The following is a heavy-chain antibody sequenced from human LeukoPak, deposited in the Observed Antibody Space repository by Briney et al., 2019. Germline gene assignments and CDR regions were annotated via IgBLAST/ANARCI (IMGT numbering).Heavy chain of an antibody. V-gene: IGHV1-46*01. CDR2: INPNAGDT. CDR3: ARGEGYRVGAWWYFDY. Sequence: ASVKVSCKASGYTFTSYYMHWVRQAPGQGLEWMGIINPNAGDTGYARKFLGRVTMTRDTSTSTVYMELSSLRSEDTAVYYCARGEGYRVGAWWYFDYWGQGTLVTVSS. D-gene: IGHD1-26*01. CDR1: GYTFTSYY. J-gene: IGHJ4*02.